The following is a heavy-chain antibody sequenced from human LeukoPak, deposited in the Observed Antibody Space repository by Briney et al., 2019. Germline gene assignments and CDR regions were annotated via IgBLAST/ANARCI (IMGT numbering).Heavy chain of an antibody. J-gene: IGHJ5*02. Sequence: SETLSVTCAVYGGSFSGYYWSWIRQPPGKGLEWIGEINHSGSTNHNPSLKSRVTISVDTSKNQFSLKLSSVTAADTAVYYCARGGLLRYCSGGSCYSRNWFDPWGQGTLVTVSS. CDR2: INHSGST. CDR3: ARGGLLRYCSGGSCYSRNWFDP. V-gene: IGHV4-34*01. D-gene: IGHD2-15*01. CDR1: GGSFSGYY.